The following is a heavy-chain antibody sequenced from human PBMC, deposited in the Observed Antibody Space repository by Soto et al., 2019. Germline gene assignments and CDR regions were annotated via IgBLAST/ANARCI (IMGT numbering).Heavy chain of an antibody. Sequence: SETLSLTYTVSGGSISSYYWSWIRQPAGRGLEWIGRIYTSGSTNYNPSLKSRVTMSVDTSKNQFSLKLSSVTAADTAAYYCARDRDDYIQGCIGCWGHGTLVTAS. CDR2: IYTSGST. D-gene: IGHD4-4*01. J-gene: IGHJ4*01. CDR1: GGSISSYY. V-gene: IGHV4-4*07. CDR3: ARDRDDYIQGCIGC.